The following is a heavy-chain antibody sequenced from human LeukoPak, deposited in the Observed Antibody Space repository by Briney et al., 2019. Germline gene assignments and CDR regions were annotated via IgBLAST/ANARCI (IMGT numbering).Heavy chain of an antibody. V-gene: IGHV1-2*02. CDR2: INPNSGGT. Sequence: ASVKVSCKASGYTFTGYYMHWVRQAPGQGLEWMGWINPNSGGTNYAQKFQGRVTMTRDTSISTAYMELSRLRSDDTAVYYCARGDDYYGSGSYGWFDPWGQGTLVTVSS. CDR1: GYTFTGYY. CDR3: ARGDDYYGSGSYGWFDP. J-gene: IGHJ5*02. D-gene: IGHD3-10*01.